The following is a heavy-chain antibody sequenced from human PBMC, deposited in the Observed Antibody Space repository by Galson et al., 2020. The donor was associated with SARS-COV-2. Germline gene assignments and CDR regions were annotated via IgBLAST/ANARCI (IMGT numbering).Heavy chain of an antibody. J-gene: IGHJ4*02. V-gene: IGHV3-30*18. CDR1: GFTFSSYG. CDR3: AKGSALSTYYYDSSGYDFDY. CDR2: ISYDGSNK. D-gene: IGHD3-22*01. Sequence: PGGSLRLSCAASGFTFSSYGMHWVRQAPGKGLEWVAVISYDGSNKYYADSVKGRFTISRDNSENTLYLQMNSLRAEDTAVYYCAKGSALSTYYYDSSGYDFDYWGQGTLVTVSS.